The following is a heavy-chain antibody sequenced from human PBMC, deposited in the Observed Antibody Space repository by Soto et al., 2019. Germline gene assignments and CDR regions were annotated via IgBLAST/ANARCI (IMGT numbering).Heavy chain of an antibody. CDR3: ARERDGSSWSSAESLQY. V-gene: IGHV1-3*04. Sequence: ASVKVSCKASGYTFTGSVMHWVRQAPGQRLEWMGWINTGNGITQYSQRFQGRVTLTSDTSASTADMELRSLRSDDTAVFYCARERDGSSWSSAESLQYWDQGTLVTVSS. D-gene: IGHD6-13*01. CDR1: GYTFTGSV. CDR2: INTGNGIT. J-gene: IGHJ1*01.